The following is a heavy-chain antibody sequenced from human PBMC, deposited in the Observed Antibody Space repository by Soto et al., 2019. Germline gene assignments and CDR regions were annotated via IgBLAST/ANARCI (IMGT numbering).Heavy chain of an antibody. CDR3: ARHLAGHRDY. CDR2: INSDGSSS. D-gene: IGHD2-21*01. Sequence: EVQLVESGGGLVQPGGSLRLSCAASGFTFSSYWMHWVRQAPGKGLVWVSRINSDGSSSYYADSVEGRFTISRDNAKNTLYLQMTSLRAEDTAVYYCARHLAGHRDYWGQGTLVTVSS. J-gene: IGHJ4*02. V-gene: IGHV3-74*01. CDR1: GFTFSSYW.